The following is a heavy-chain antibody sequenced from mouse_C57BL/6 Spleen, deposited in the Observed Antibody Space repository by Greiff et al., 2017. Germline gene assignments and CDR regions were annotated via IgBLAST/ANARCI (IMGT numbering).Heavy chain of an antibody. CDR2: IYPGDGDT. V-gene: IGHV1-82*01. CDR1: GYAFSSSW. J-gene: IGHJ4*01. Sequence: QVQLQQSGPELVKPGASVKISCKASGYAFSSSWMNWVKQRPGKGLEWIGRIYPGDGDTNYNGKFKGKATLTADKSSSTAYMQLSSLTSEDSAVYFCARRGESYAMDYWGQGTSVTVSS. CDR3: ARRGESYAMDY.